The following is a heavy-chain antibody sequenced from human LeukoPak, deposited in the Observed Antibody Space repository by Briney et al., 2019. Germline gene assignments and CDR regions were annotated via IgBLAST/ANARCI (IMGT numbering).Heavy chain of an antibody. D-gene: IGHD1-26*01. V-gene: IGHV3-7*02. CDR1: GSTLSEFW. Sequence: GGSLRLSCAASGSTLSEFWMNWVRQAPGKGLEWVANIKQDGREKNYVDSVKGRFTISRDNARKSVYLQMNSLRAEDTALYYCARGRGLEYWGQGTLVTVSS. CDR3: ARGRGLEY. J-gene: IGHJ4*02. CDR2: IKQDGREK.